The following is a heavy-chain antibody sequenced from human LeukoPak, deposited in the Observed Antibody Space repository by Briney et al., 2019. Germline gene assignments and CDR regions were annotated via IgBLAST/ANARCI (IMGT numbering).Heavy chain of an antibody. Sequence: GGSLRLSCSVSGFTFSTYVMHWVRQAPGKGLEYVSAISSNGDNTYYADSVKGRFTISRDNSKNTLYLQMNSPRAEDTAVYYCAKDPPGVGGMDVWGKGTTVTVSS. D-gene: IGHD3-3*01. CDR2: ISSNGDNT. V-gene: IGHV3-64*04. CDR3: AKDPPGVGGMDV. J-gene: IGHJ6*04. CDR1: GFTFSTYV.